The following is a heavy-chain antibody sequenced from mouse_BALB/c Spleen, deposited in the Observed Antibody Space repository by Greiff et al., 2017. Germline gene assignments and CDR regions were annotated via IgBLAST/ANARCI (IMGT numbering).Heavy chain of an antibody. D-gene: IGHD1-1*01. CDR2: IDPFNGGT. V-gene: IGHV1S135*01. CDR3: ARLLRYLYYFDY. Sequence: VQLQQSGPELMKPGASVKISCKASGYSFTSYYMHWVKQSHGKSLEWIGYIDPFNGGTSYNQKFKGKATLTVDKSSSTAYMHLSSLTSEDSAVYYCARLLRYLYYFDYWGQGTTLTVSS. CDR1: GYSFTSYY. J-gene: IGHJ2*01.